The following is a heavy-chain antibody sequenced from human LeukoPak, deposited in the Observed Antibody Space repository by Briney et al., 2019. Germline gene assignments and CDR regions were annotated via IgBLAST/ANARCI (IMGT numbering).Heavy chain of an antibody. CDR1: GYSFTTFW. CDR2: IYPGDSDT. Sequence: GESLKISVKGFGYSFTTFWFGWLGQMPGKGLEWMGIIYPGDSDTRYSPSFKGQVTIPADKTISTAYLQWSSLKASDTAMYYCARSTGTRPGYYFDYWGQGTLVTVSS. J-gene: IGHJ4*02. V-gene: IGHV5-51*01. CDR3: ARSTGTRPGYYFDY. D-gene: IGHD1-1*01.